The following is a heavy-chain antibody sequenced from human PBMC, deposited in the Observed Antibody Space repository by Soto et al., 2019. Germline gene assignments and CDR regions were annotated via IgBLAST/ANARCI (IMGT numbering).Heavy chain of an antibody. V-gene: IGHV3-23*01. J-gene: IGHJ5*02. CDR3: AKDARAGWYNWNYRQGGWFDP. D-gene: IGHD1-7*01. CDR1: GFTFSSYA. CDR2: ISGSGSST. Sequence: GGSLRLSCAASGFTFSSYAMSWVRQAPGKGLEWVSAISGSGSSTYYADSVKGRFTISRDNSKNTLYLQMNSLRAEDTAVYYCAKDARAGWYNWNYRQGGWFDPWGQGTLVTVSS.